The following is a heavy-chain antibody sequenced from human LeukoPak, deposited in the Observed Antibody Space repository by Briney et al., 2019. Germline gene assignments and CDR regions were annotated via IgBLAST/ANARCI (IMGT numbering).Heavy chain of an antibody. D-gene: IGHD3-3*01. J-gene: IGHJ4*02. CDR1: GYTFTGYY. V-gene: IGHV1-2*02. CDR2: INPNSGGT. Sequence: ASVKVSCKASGYTFTGYYMHWVRQAPGQGLEWMGWINPNSGGTNYAQKFQGRVTMTRDTSISTAYMELSRLRSDDTGVYYCARLWSGYYKYYFDYWGQGTLVTVSS. CDR3: ARLWSGYYKYYFDY.